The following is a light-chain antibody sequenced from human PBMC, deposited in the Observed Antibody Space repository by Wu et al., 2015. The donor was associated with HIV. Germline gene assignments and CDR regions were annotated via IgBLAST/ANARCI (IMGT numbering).Light chain of an antibody. V-gene: IGKV3-20*01. CDR3: QQYDGSPRT. Sequence: EIVLTQSPGTLSLSPGERATLSCRASQSVGTSYVAWYQQKPGQAPRLLLYGTSNRATGIPDRFSGSGSGTDFTLTISRLEPEDFAVYYCQQYDGSPRTFGQGTKVEIK. CDR1: QSVGTSY. CDR2: GTS. J-gene: IGKJ1*01.